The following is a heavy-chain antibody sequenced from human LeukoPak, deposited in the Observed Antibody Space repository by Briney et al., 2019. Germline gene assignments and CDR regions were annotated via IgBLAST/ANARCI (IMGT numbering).Heavy chain of an antibody. Sequence: GASVKVSCKASGYTFASYGISWVRQAPGQGLEWMGWISAYNGNTKYAQKLQGRVTMTTDTSTGTAYMELRSLRSDDTAVYYCVRDRSSSSYYSCWGQGTLVTVSS. CDR3: VRDRSSSSYYSC. J-gene: IGHJ4*02. V-gene: IGHV1-18*01. CDR1: GYTFASYG. CDR2: ISAYNGNT. D-gene: IGHD6-13*01.